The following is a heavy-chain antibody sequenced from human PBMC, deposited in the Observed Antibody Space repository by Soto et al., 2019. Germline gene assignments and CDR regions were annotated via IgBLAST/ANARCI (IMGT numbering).Heavy chain of an antibody. V-gene: IGHV5-51*01. CDR1: GYSFTSYW. J-gene: IGHJ2*01. D-gene: IGHD3-22*01. CDR2: IYPGDSDT. Sequence: PGESLKISCKGSGYSFTSYWIGWVRQMPGKGLEWMGIIYPGDSDTRYSPSFQGQVTISADTSISTSYLQWSSLKASDTAMYYCARHPPGQEYYYDSSGYYSEWYFDLWGRGTLVPVSS. CDR3: ARHPPGQEYYYDSSGYYSEWYFDL.